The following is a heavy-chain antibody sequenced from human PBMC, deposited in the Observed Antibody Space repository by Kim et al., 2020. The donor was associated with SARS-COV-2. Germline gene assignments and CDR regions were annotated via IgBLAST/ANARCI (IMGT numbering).Heavy chain of an antibody. Sequence: GGSLRLSCAASGFTFSSYSMNWVRQAPGKGLEWVSYISSSSSTIYYADSVKGRFTISRDNAKNSLYLQMNSLRDEDTAVYYCASKMEGVVPAASYFDYWGQGTLVTVSS. CDR2: ISSSSSTI. J-gene: IGHJ4*02. D-gene: IGHD2-2*01. V-gene: IGHV3-48*02. CDR3: ASKMEGVVPAASYFDY. CDR1: GFTFSSYS.